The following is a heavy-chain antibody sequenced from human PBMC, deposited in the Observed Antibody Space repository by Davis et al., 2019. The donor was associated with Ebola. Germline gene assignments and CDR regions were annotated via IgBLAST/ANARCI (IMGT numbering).Heavy chain of an antibody. V-gene: IGHV4-34*01. CDR1: GGSFRGYY. J-gene: IGHJ6*01. CDR3: LLQEHL. CDR2: INHSGST. Sequence: GSLRLSCAVYGGSFRGYYWSWIRQPPGKGLEWIGEINHSGSTNYNPSLKSRVTISVDTSKNQFSLKLSLHQGPIGLPPGTLLQEHLWG.